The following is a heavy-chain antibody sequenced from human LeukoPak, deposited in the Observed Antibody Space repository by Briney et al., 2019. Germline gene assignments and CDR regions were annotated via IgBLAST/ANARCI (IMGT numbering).Heavy chain of an antibody. CDR1: GFTFSASA. V-gene: IGHV3-73*01. CDR2: IASKGKNYAT. Sequence: PGGSLRLSCATSGFTFSASAINWVRQASGKGLEWVGRIASKGKNYATEYAASVKGRFTISRDDSKNTAYLQMNSLKTEDTAVYYCARGGGWFDPWGQGTLVTVSS. J-gene: IGHJ5*02. D-gene: IGHD2-15*01. CDR3: ARGGGWFDP.